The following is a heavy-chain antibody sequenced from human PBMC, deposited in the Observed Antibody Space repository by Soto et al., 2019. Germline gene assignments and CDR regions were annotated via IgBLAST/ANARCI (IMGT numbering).Heavy chain of an antibody. CDR2: ISSSGSTI. CDR1: GFTFSDYY. Sequence: GGSLRLSCAASGFTFSDYYMSWIRQAPGKGLEWVSYISSSGSTIYYADSVKGRFTISRDNAKNSLYLQMNSLRAEDTAVYYCAIDRRFGEWLRFGSDNWFDPWGQGTLVTVPS. D-gene: IGHD5-12*01. J-gene: IGHJ5*02. V-gene: IGHV3-11*01. CDR3: AIDRRFGEWLRFGSDNWFDP.